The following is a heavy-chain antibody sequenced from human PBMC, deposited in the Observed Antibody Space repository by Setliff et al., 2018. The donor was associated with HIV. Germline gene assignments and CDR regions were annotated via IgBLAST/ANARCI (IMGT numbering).Heavy chain of an antibody. CDR3: ARLSTTSRDFDS. D-gene: IGHD3-10*01. CDR1: GYSISSGYY. J-gene: IGHJ4*02. CDR2: IYHSGST. Sequence: PSETLSLTCTVSGYSISSGYYWGWIRQPPGKGLEWIGSIYHSGSTYYNPSLKSRVTISVDTSKNQFSLKLSSVTAADTAVYYCARLSTTSRDFDSWGQGTLVTVSS. V-gene: IGHV4-38-2*02.